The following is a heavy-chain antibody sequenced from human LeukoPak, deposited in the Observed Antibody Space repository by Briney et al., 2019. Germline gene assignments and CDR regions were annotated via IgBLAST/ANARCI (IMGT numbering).Heavy chain of an antibody. CDR3: ARVDTAMVNWVIDY. Sequence: PSETLSLTCAAYGGSFSGYYWSWIRQPPGKGLEWIGEINHSGSTNYNPSLKSRVTISVDTSKNQFSLKLSSVTAADTAVYYCARVDTAMVNWVIDYWGQGTLVTVSS. D-gene: IGHD5-18*01. CDR2: INHSGST. V-gene: IGHV4-34*01. J-gene: IGHJ4*02. CDR1: GGSFSGYY.